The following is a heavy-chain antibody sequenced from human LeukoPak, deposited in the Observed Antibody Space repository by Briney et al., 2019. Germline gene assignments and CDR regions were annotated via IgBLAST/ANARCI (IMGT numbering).Heavy chain of an antibody. CDR1: GGSISSYY. CDR2: IYTSGST. V-gene: IGHV4-4*07. D-gene: IGHD6-13*01. J-gene: IGHJ3*02. CDR3: ARGVFIAAAGNDAFDI. Sequence: SETLSLTCTVSGGSISSYYWSWIRQPAGKGLEWIGRIYTSGSTNYNPSLKSRVTISVDTSKNQFSLKLSSVTAADTAVYYCARGVFIAAAGNDAFDIWGQGTMVTVSS.